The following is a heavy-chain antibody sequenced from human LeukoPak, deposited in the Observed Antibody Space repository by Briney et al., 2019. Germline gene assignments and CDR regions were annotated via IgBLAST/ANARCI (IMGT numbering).Heavy chain of an antibody. CDR2: IYPGGNT. D-gene: IGHD2-8*01. V-gene: IGHV3-66*01. CDR3: ARTNYLDV. CDR1: GXTVSSNY. J-gene: IGHJ6*02. Sequence: GGSLRLSCAASGXTVSSNYMSWVRQAPGKGLEWVSIIYPGGNTYYADSVEGRFTISRDNSKNTLYLHMNSLRAEDTAVYYCARTNYLDVWGRGTTVTVSS.